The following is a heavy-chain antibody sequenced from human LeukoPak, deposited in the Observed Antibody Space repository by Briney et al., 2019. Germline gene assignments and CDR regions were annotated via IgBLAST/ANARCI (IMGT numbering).Heavy chain of an antibody. V-gene: IGHV4-34*01. CDR1: GGSFSGYY. J-gene: IGHJ6*03. Sequence: SETLSLTCAVYGGSFSGYYWSRIRQPPGKGLEWIGEINHSGSTNYNPSLKSRVTISVDTSKNQFSLKLSSVTAADTAVYYCARGARYYDFVWGSYRKNYMDVWGKGTTVTVSS. CDR2: INHSGST. D-gene: IGHD3-16*01. CDR3: ARGARYYDFVWGSYRKNYMDV.